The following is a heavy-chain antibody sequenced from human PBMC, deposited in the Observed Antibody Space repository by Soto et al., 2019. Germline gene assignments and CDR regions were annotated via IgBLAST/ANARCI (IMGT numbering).Heavy chain of an antibody. J-gene: IGHJ4*02. V-gene: IGHV1-69*13. Sequence: SVKVSCKASGGTFSSYSSSWVRQAPGQGLEWMGGIIPIFGTANYAQKFQGRVTITADQSTSTGYMELIIRTSEDTGVYYCSRDTGVRSGWAYSFDYWGQEPLVTVS. CDR1: GGTFSSYS. D-gene: IGHD6-19*01. CDR3: SRDTGVRSGWAYSFDY. CDR2: IIPIFGTA.